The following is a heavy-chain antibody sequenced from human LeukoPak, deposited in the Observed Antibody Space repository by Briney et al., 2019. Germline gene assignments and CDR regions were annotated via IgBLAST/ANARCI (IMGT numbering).Heavy chain of an antibody. Sequence: GGSLILSCAASGFTYSSYWMSWVRQAPGKGLEWVANIKQDGSEKYYVDSVKGRFTISRDNAKNSLYLQMNGLRAEDTAVYYCAGCGDFWYFDLWGRGTLVTVSS. CDR3: AGCGDFWYFDL. J-gene: IGHJ2*01. V-gene: IGHV3-7*05. CDR2: IKQDGSEK. D-gene: IGHD4-17*01. CDR1: GFTYSSYW.